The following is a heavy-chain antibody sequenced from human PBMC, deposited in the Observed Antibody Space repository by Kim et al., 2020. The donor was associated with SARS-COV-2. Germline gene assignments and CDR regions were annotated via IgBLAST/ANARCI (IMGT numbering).Heavy chain of an antibody. V-gene: IGHV3-30*18. CDR1: GFTFSSYG. D-gene: IGHD3-10*01. CDR2: ISYDGSNK. J-gene: IGHJ4*02. CDR3: AKVPGSGYLDY. Sequence: GGSLRLSCAASGFTFSSYGMHWVRQAPGKGLEWVAVISYDGSNKYYADSVKGRFTISRDNSKNTLYLQMNSLRAEDTAVYYCAKVPGSGYLDYWGQGTLVTVSS.